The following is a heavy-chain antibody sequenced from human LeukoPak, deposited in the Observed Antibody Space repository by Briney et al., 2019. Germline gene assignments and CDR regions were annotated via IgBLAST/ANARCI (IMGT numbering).Heavy chain of an antibody. J-gene: IGHJ4*02. Sequence: SSETLSLTCTVSGGSISSYYWSWIQQPPGKGLEWIGYIYYSGSTNYNPSLKSRVTISVDTSKNQFSLKLSSVTAADTAVYYCARHSTASGYLNYFDYWGQGTLVTVSS. V-gene: IGHV4-59*08. D-gene: IGHD1-1*01. CDR3: ARHSTASGYLNYFDY. CDR2: IYYSGST. CDR1: GGSISSYY.